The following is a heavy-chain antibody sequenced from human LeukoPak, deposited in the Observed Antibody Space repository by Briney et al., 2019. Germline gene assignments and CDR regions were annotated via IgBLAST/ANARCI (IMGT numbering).Heavy chain of an antibody. J-gene: IGHJ4*02. CDR3: ARGSSSSWYGFLDS. D-gene: IGHD6-13*01. CDR2: ISGYNGNP. Sequence: ASVKVSCKASGYTFTRYGVTWVRQAPGQGLEWMGWISGYNGNPNYAQKFQGRVTMTTDTSTNTAYMEVTGLRSDDTATYYCARGSSSSWYGFLDSWGQGTLVTVSS. CDR1: GYTFTRYG. V-gene: IGHV1-18*01.